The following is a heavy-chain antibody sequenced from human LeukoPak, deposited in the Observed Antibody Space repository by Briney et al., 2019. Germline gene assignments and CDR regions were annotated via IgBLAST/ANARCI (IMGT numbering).Heavy chain of an antibody. D-gene: IGHD5-18*01. J-gene: IGHJ6*03. CDR1: GGPFSGYY. Sequence: PSETLSLTCAVYGGPFSGYYWSWIRQPPGKGLEWIGEINHSGSTNYNPSLKSRVTISVDTSKNQFSLKLSSVTAADTAVYYCARRIQLWFSYYYYYYMDVWGKGTTVTVSS. CDR3: ARRIQLWFSYYYYYYMDV. CDR2: INHSGST. V-gene: IGHV4-34*01.